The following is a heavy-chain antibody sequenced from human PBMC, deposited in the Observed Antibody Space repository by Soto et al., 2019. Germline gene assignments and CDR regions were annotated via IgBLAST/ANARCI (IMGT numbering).Heavy chain of an antibody. V-gene: IGHV1-69*08. CDR3: ARGLGGRMDD. J-gene: IGHJ6*02. D-gene: IGHD3-16*01. CDR1: GSIFSSYT. Sequence: QVQLVQSGAEVKKPGSSVRVSCKASGSIFSSYTISWVRQAPGQGLEWMGRIIPILGETNSAQKFQDRVTLTADKSTNTASMELNSLRLEDTVVYYCARGLGGRMDDWGQGTTVTVSS. CDR2: IIPILGET.